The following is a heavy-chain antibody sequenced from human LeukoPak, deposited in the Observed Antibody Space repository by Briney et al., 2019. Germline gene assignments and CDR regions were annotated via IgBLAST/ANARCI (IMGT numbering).Heavy chain of an antibody. Sequence: PSETLSLTCTVSGGSISGSSYYWGWIRQPPGKGLGWIGSIYYSGSTYYNPSLKSRVTISVDTSKNQFSLKLSSVTAADTAVYYCARHSVDTAMVSYYYYGMDVRGQGTTVTVSS. J-gene: IGHJ6*02. CDR2: IYYSGST. D-gene: IGHD5-18*01. V-gene: IGHV4-39*01. CDR3: ARHSVDTAMVSYYYYGMDV. CDR1: GGSISGSSYY.